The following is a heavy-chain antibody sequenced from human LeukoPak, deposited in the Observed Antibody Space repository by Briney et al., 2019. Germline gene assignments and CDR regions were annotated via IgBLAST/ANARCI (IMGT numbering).Heavy chain of an antibody. CDR2: INWNGGST. V-gene: IGHV3-20*04. J-gene: IGHJ5*02. CDR3: ARDRKKIRYFDWLPFDP. Sequence: GGSLRLSCAASGFTFDDYGMSWVRQAPGKGLEWVSGINWNGGSTGYADSVKGRFTISRDNAKNSLYPQMNSLRAEDTALYYCARDRKKIRYFDWLPFDPWGQGTLVTVSS. CDR1: GFTFDDYG. D-gene: IGHD3-9*01.